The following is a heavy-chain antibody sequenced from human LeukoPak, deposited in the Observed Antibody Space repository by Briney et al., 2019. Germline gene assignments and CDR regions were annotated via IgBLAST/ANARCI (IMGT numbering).Heavy chain of an antibody. D-gene: IGHD3-16*01. V-gene: IGHV3-23*01. CDR2: ISGSGGST. CDR1: GFTFSSSG. CDR3: AKQFTAFEY. J-gene: IGHJ4*02. Sequence: PGGSLRLSCAASGFTFSSSGMSWVRQAPGKGLEWVSGISGSGGSTYYADSVKGRFTISRDNSKNTLYLQMNSLRAKDTAIFYCAKQFTAFEYWGQGTLVTVSS.